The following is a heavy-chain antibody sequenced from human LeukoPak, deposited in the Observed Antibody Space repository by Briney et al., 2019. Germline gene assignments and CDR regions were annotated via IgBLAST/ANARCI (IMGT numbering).Heavy chain of an antibody. V-gene: IGHV1-2*04. D-gene: IGHD6-13*01. J-gene: IGHJ6*02. CDR3: AREGGIAAADGNHYYYGMDV. Sequence: ASVKVSCKASGYTFTGYYMHWVRQAPGQGLEWMGWINPNSGGTNYAQKFQGWVTMTRDTSISTAYMELSRLRSDDTAVYYCAREGGIAAADGNHYYYGMDVWGQGTTVTVSS. CDR1: GYTFTGYY. CDR2: INPNSGGT.